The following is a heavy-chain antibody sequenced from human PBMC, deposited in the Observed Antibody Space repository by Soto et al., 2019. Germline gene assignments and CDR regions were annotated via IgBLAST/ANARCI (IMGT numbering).Heavy chain of an antibody. J-gene: IGHJ6*02. Sequence: QVQLVESGGGVVQPGRSLRLSCAASGFTFSSYAMHWVRQAPGKGLEWVAILSYDGNNEYYAHSVTGRFTISRDTSKNTLYLQMNSLRAEDTAVYYCARDDRYCSGGSCTFSYYYGMDVWGQGTTVTVSS. CDR3: ARDDRYCSGGSCTFSYYYGMDV. V-gene: IGHV3-30-3*01. D-gene: IGHD2-15*01. CDR1: GFTFSSYA. CDR2: LSYDGNNE.